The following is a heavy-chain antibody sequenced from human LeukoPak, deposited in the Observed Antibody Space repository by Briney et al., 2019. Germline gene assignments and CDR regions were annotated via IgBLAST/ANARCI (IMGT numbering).Heavy chain of an antibody. CDR3: AISPGAGTAGYFDY. V-gene: IGHV4-61*02. CDR1: GGSISSGSYY. Sequence: PSQTLSLTCTVSGGSISSGSYYWSWIRQPAGKGLEWIGRIYTSGSTNYNTSLKSRVTISVDTSKNQFSLKLSSVTAADTAVYYCAISPGAGTAGYFDYWGQGTLVTVSS. CDR2: IYTSGST. D-gene: IGHD6-19*01. J-gene: IGHJ4*02.